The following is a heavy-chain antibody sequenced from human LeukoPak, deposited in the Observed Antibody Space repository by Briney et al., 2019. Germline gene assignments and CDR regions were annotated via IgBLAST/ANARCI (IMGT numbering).Heavy chain of an antibody. D-gene: IGHD3-10*01. V-gene: IGHV3-48*01. Sequence: GGSLRLSCAASGFTFSSYSMNWVRQAPGKGLEWVSYISSSSSTIYYADSVKGRFTISRDNAKNSLYLQMNSLRAEDTAVYYCARGPRLLWFGEFVYWGQGTLVTVSS. CDR3: ARGPRLLWFGEFVY. CDR2: ISSSSSTI. CDR1: GFTFSSYS. J-gene: IGHJ4*02.